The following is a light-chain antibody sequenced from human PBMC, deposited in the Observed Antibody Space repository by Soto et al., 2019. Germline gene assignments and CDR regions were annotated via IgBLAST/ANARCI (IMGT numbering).Light chain of an antibody. CDR2: SNN. Sequence: QSVLTQPPSASGTPGQRVTISCSGSSSNIGSNTVNWYQQLQGTAPKLLIYSNNQRPSGVPDRFSGSKSGTSASLAISGLQSEDEADYYCAAWDDSLNGVVFGGRTKVTVL. V-gene: IGLV1-44*01. CDR1: SSNIGSNT. J-gene: IGLJ2*01. CDR3: AAWDDSLNGVV.